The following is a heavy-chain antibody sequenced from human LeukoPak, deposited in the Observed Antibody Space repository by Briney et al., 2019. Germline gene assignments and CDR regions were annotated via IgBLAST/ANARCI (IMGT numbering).Heavy chain of an antibody. J-gene: IGHJ4*02. Sequence: GESLRLSCAASGFTFDNYAMSWVRQAPGKGLEWVSTIGAGGENTYYADSVKGRFTISRDNSKNTVYLQMNSLSAEDTAVYYCAKGATPRLRFFDWFAAPDYWGQGTLVTVSS. CDR1: GFTFDNYA. CDR3: AKGATPRLRFFDWFAAPDY. V-gene: IGHV3-23*01. D-gene: IGHD3-9*01. CDR2: IGAGGENT.